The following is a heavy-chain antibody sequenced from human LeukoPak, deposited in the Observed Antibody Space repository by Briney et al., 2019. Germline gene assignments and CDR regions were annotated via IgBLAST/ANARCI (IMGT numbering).Heavy chain of an antibody. J-gene: IGHJ3*02. V-gene: IGHV3-20*04. Sequence: GGSLRLSCAVSGFKFDEYGMNWVRQAPGKGLEWVSGINWNGGSTGYADSVKGRFTISRDNAKNSLYLQMNSLRAEDTAVYYCARVGSSSWYIWGQGTMVTVSS. D-gene: IGHD6-13*01. CDR2: INWNGGST. CDR3: ARVGSSSWYI. CDR1: GFKFDEYG.